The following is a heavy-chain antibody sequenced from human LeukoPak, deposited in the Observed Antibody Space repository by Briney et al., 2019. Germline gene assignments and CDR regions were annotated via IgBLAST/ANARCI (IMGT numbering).Heavy chain of an antibody. Sequence: SETLSLTCTVSGGSLRRSGICWGWVRQPPGKELDWIGSICYSGSTYYSPSLKSRVSISVDTSTNQFSLNLSSVTAADTAVYYCARRGARGKFDYWGQGTLVTASS. D-gene: IGHD3-16*01. CDR2: ICYSGST. CDR1: GGSLRRSGIC. V-gene: IGHV4-39*01. J-gene: IGHJ4*02. CDR3: ARRGARGKFDY.